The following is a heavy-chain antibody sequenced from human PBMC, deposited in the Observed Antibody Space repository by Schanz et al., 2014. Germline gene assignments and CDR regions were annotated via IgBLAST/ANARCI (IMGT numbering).Heavy chain of an antibody. CDR2: VSRSTPDI. CDR3: ARPALWFGDNCFDP. Sequence: EVQLVESGGGLVQPGGSLRLSCTASGFTFSSYSMNWVRQAPGRGLEWVSYVSRSTPDIYYADSVKGRFTMSRDNAKNTLYLQMNSLRAEDTAVYYCARPALWFGDNCFDPWGQGTLVTVSS. CDR1: GFTFSSYS. J-gene: IGHJ5*02. D-gene: IGHD3-10*01. V-gene: IGHV3-48*01.